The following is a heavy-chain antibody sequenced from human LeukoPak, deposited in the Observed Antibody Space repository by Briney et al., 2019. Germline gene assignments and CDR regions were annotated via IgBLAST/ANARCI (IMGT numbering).Heavy chain of an antibody. V-gene: IGHV4-34*01. D-gene: IGHD6-6*01. CDR3: ARGNSSSSAFDY. Sequence: SETLSLTCAVYGGSFSGYYWSWIRQPPGKGLEWIAEINHSGSTNYNPSLKSRVTISVDTSKNQFSLKLSSVTAADTAVYYCARGNSSSSAFDYWGQGTLVTVSS. CDR2: INHSGST. J-gene: IGHJ4*02. CDR1: GGSFSGYY.